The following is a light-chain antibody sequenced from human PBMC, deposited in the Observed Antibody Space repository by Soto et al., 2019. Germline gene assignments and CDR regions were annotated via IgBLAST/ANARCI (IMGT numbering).Light chain of an antibody. J-gene: IGLJ1*01. CDR2: DVN. Sequence: QSALTQPASVSGSPGQSITISCAGTSSDVGAYNYVSWYQHHPGKAPKLMIYDVNNRPSGDSNRFSGSKSGNTASLTISGLQAEHEDDYYCSSWKSGATYAFGSGTKVTVL. V-gene: IGLV2-14*03. CDR3: SSWKSGATYA. CDR1: SSDVGAYNY.